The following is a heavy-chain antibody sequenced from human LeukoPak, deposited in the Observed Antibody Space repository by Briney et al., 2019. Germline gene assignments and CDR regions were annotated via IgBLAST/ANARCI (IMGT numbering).Heavy chain of an antibody. V-gene: IGHV3-23*01. Sequence: GGSLRLSCAGSGFTVSSSTMSWVRQAPGKGLEWVSNFYSDALDGITNYADSVKGRVTISRDNSKNTLFLQMNSLRAADTAVYYCTKVPTYSGYEYPPYYFDHWGQGTLVTVSS. CDR3: TKVPTYSGYEYPPYYFDH. J-gene: IGHJ4*02. D-gene: IGHD5-12*01. CDR1: GFTVSSST. CDR2: FYSDALDGIT.